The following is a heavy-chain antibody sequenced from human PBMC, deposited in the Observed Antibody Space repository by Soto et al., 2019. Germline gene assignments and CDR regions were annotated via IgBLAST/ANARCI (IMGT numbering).Heavy chain of an antibody. Sequence: SETLSLTCTVSGGSINSYYWSWIRQPPGKGLECIAYIYYSGSTNYNPSLKSRATISVDTSKNQFTLKLSSVTAADTAVYYCARVPWQWLGGYAFDIWGQGTMVTVSS. CDR1: GGSINSYY. CDR3: ARVPWQWLGGYAFDI. J-gene: IGHJ3*02. D-gene: IGHD6-19*01. V-gene: IGHV4-59*01. CDR2: IYYSGST.